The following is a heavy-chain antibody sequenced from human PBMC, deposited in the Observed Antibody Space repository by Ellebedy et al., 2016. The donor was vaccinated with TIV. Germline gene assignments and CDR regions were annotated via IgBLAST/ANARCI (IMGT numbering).Heavy chain of an antibody. V-gene: IGHV1-18*01. CDR3: ARDLKGFVTMIRGVVLDF. J-gene: IGHJ4*02. CDR1: GYLFTTHP. CDR2: ISTYSGEA. Sequence: AASVKVSCKTSGYLFTTHPVGWVRQAPGRGLEWMGWISTYSGEASYAQRFQGRVAMTTETSTSTVYMELRSLTSDDTAVYYCARDLKGFVTMIRGVVLDFWGQGTLVTVSS. D-gene: IGHD3-10*01.